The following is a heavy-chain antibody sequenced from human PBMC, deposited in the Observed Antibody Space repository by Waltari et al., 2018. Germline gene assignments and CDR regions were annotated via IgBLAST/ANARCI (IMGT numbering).Heavy chain of an antibody. Sequence: QVQLQQWGAGQLKPSETLSLTCAVYGGSFSGYYWSWLRQPPGTGLEWIGEINHSGITNYNPSLKSRVTISVDTSKNQFSLKLSSLTAADTAVYYCARVGIYCTNGVCYYRYFDYWGQGTLVTVSS. CDR3: ARVGIYCTNGVCYYRYFDY. D-gene: IGHD2-8*01. CDR2: INHSGIT. J-gene: IGHJ4*02. CDR1: GGSFSGYY. V-gene: IGHV4-34*01.